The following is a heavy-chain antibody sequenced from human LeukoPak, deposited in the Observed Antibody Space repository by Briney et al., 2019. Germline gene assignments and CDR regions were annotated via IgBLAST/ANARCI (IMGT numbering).Heavy chain of an antibody. CDR1: GFIFNNYE. J-gene: IGHJ4*02. V-gene: IGHV3-48*03. CDR3: ARDRGISAGSDFDY. Sequence: PGGSLRLSCAASGFIFNNYEMNWGRQAPGEGLEWVSSISGSGSPIYYADSGKGRFIISRDNAKESVSLQMNSLRAEDTAVYFCARDRGISAGSDFDYWGQGTLVTVSS. CDR2: ISGSGSPI. D-gene: IGHD6-13*01.